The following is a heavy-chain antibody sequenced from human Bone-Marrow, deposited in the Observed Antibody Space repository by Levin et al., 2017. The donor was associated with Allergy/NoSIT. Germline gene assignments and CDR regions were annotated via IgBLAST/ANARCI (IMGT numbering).Heavy chain of an antibody. CDR3: ARDQFRRATIGARWFDP. CDR2: IKEDGSEK. D-gene: IGHD5-24*01. J-gene: IGHJ5*02. V-gene: IGHV3-7*01. Sequence: TGGSLRLSCVASGFTFSNSWMSWVRQAPGKGLEWVANIKEDGSEKYYVDSVKGRFTISRDNAKNSLFVQMNSLRVEDTAVYYCARDQFRRATIGARWFDPWGQGTLVTVSS. CDR1: GFTFSNSW.